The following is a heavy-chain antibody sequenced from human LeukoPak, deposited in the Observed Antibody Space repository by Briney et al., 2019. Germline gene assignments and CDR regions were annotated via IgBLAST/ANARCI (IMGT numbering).Heavy chain of an antibody. CDR3: ARRYEYSGCYFDY. CDR1: GFTFSDYY. Sequence: GGSLRLSCAASGFTFSDYYMNWIRQAPGKGLEWISYITSSGDIIYYADSVKGRFTISRDNAKNSLYLQMNSLRAEDTAVYCCARRYEYSGCYFDYWGQGTLVTVSS. CDR2: ITSSGDII. J-gene: IGHJ4*02. V-gene: IGHV3-11*04. D-gene: IGHD6-6*01.